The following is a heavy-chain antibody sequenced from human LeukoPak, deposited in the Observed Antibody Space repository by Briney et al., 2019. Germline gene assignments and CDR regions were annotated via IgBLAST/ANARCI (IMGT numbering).Heavy chain of an antibody. CDR1: GFSLTTSRVG. J-gene: IGHJ4*02. CDR3: AHRPGMGAHRFDV. D-gene: IGHD1-26*01. Sequence: SGPTLVKPTETLTLTCTLSGFSLTTSRVGVGWMRQSPGKALQWLTLIYWDDDTRYRPSLRGRLAVTKVASKNQVLLTMTNVDPADTGTYYCAHRPGMGAHRFDVWGQGILVTVSS. CDR2: IYWDDDT. V-gene: IGHV2-5*02.